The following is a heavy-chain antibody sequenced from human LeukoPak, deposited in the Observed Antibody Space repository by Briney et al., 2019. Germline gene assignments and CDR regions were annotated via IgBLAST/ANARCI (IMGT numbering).Heavy chain of an antibody. CDR3: ARDGPAARPGGDAFDI. V-gene: IGHV4-30-4*08. CDR1: GGSISSGDYY. J-gene: IGHJ3*02. D-gene: IGHD6-6*01. Sequence: SETLSPTCTVSGGSISSGDYYWSWIRQPPGKGLEWIGYIYYSGSTYYNPSLKSRVTISVDTSKNQFSLKLSSVTAADTAVYYCARDGPAARPGGDAFDIWGQGTMVTVSS. CDR2: IYYSGST.